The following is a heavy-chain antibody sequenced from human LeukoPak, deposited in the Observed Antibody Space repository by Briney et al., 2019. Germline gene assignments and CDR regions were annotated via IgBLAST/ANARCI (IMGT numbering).Heavy chain of an antibody. D-gene: IGHD3-10*01. CDR3: TTEGYYGSGSYFY. V-gene: IGHV3-15*01. Sequence: GGSLRLSCAVSTFTFTNAWMSWVRQAPGKGLEWVGRIKSKTDGGTTDYAAPVKGRFTISRDDSKNTLFLQMKSLKIEDTAVYYCTTEGYYGSGSYFYWGQGTLVTVSS. CDR1: TFTFTNAW. CDR2: IKSKTDGGTT. J-gene: IGHJ4*02.